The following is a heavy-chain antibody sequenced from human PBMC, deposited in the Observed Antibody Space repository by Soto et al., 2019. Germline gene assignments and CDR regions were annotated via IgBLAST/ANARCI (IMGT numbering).Heavy chain of an antibody. V-gene: IGHV2-26*01. CDR3: ARIMREAIWFWELGGYFAQ. Sequence: QVTLKESGLVVVKATETLTLTCTASGFSGDQGRMGVSWIRQSPGKPLEWRAHIFAKGEKSYSTVLKPRLTISKDTSRRQVVLALTSMGPVDTGTYYCARIMREAIWFWELGGYFAQWGQGAQVAVSS. D-gene: IGHD3-10*01. CDR2: IFAKGEK. J-gene: IGHJ4*02. CDR1: GFSGDQGRMG.